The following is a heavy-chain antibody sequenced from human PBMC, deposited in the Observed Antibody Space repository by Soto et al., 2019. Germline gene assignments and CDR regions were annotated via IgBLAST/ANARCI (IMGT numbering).Heavy chain of an antibody. CDR1: GFTFSSYA. Sequence: EVQLLESGGGLVQPGGSLRLSCAASGFTFSSYAMSWVRQAPGKGLEWVSAISGSGGSTYYADSVKGRFTISRDNTKKTLYLQMKGLRAEETAVYYCAEDLVAVGITWSDYWGQGVLVTVSS. CDR3: AEDLVAVGITWSDY. D-gene: IGHD3-22*01. CDR2: ISGSGGST. J-gene: IGHJ4*02. V-gene: IGHV3-23*01.